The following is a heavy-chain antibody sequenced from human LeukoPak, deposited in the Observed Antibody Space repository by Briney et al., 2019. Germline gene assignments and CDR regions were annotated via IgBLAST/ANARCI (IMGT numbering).Heavy chain of an antibody. CDR3: ARVGLVKYYYYGMDV. Sequence: AGGSLRLSCAASKFTFSSFGMHWVRQAPGKGLEWVAIISYDGSNKYYADSVKGRFTISRDNSKNTLYLQMNSLRAEDTAVYYCARVGLVKYYYYGMDVWGQGTTVTVSS. CDR1: KFTFSSFG. D-gene: IGHD3/OR15-3a*01. V-gene: IGHV3-30*03. CDR2: ISYDGSNK. J-gene: IGHJ6*02.